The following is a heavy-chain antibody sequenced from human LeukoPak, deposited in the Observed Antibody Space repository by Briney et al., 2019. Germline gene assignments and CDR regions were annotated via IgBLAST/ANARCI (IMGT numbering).Heavy chain of an antibody. V-gene: IGHV3-7*01. Sequence: AGSLTLSCAASGCTFSSYWMSWVRQAPGKGLEWVANIKQDGSEKYYVDSVKGRFTISRDNAKSSLYLQMNSLRAEDTAVYYCARDRGGMVRGVNNWFDPWGQGTLVTVSS. CDR2: IKQDGSEK. CDR1: GCTFSSYW. D-gene: IGHD3-10*01. CDR3: ARDRGGMVRGVNNWFDP. J-gene: IGHJ5*02.